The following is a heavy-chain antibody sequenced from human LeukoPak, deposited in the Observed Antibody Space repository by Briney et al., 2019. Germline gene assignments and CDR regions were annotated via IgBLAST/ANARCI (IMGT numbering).Heavy chain of an antibody. V-gene: IGHV3-33*01. CDR3: ARDRNSGYYLGLDAFDI. CDR2: IWSDGSET. D-gene: IGHD3-22*01. J-gene: IGHJ3*02. Sequence: GGSLRLSCAAFGLTFTAHGMHWVRQAPGKGLEWVASIWSDGSETYYADSVKGRFTISRDNSKNKLYLQMNSLRAEDTAAYYCARDRNSGYYLGLDAFDIWGQGTMVTVSS. CDR1: GLTFTAHG.